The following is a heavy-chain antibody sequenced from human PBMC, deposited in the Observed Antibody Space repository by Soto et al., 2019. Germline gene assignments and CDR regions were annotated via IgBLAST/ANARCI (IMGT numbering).Heavy chain of an antibody. V-gene: IGHV4-61*01. J-gene: IGHJ4*02. CDR2: IYYSGNS. D-gene: IGHD3-22*01. CDR3: ARTISGYYFDS. Sequence: PSETLSLTCTVSGGSVSSGSYYWSWIRQPPGKGLEWIGYIYYSGNSQYNPSLKSRVTISVDSSKNQFSLKLSSVTAADTAVYYCARTISGYYFDSWGQGTLVTVSS. CDR1: GGSVSSGSYY.